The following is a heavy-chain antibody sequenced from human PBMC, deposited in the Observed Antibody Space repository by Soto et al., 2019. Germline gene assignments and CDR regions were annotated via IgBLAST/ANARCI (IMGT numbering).Heavy chain of an antibody. CDR1: GASFSNYY. CDR2: INHSGST. V-gene: IGHV4-34*01. J-gene: IGHJ4*02. CDR3: ARGCRAYDLWSGYYPVPFDY. D-gene: IGHD3-3*01. Sequence: QVQLQQWGAGLLKPSETLSLTCAVYGASFSNYYWSWIRQPPGKGLEWMGAINHSGSTNYNPSLKSRVTISVDTSKNQFSLNLSSVTAADTAVYYCARGCRAYDLWSGYYPVPFDYWGQGTLVTVSS.